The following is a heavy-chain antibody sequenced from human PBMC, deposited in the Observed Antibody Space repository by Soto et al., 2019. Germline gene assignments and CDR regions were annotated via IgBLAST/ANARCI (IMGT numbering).Heavy chain of an antibody. V-gene: IGHV3-21*01. J-gene: IGHJ4*02. CDR3: AADSSGWWGYFDY. Sequence: PGGSLRLSCAASGFTFSSYSMNWVRQAPGKGLEWVSSISSSSSYIYYADSVKGRFTISRDNAENSLYLQMNSLRAEDTAVYYCAADSSGWWGYFDYWGQGTLVTVSS. D-gene: IGHD6-19*01. CDR2: ISSSSSYI. CDR1: GFTFSSYS.